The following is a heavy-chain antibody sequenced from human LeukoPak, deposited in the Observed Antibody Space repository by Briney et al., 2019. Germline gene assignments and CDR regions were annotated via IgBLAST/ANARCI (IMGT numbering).Heavy chain of an antibody. V-gene: IGHV5-51*01. CDR1: GYRFTSYW. Sequence: HGESLEISCQGSGYRFTSYWIGWVRPLPGKGLEWMGITYPGDSDTRYSPSFQGQVTISADKSISTAYLQWSSLKASDTAMYYCARHVQLERPPDYWGQGTLVTVSS. CDR2: TYPGDSDT. J-gene: IGHJ4*02. CDR3: ARHVQLERPPDY. D-gene: IGHD1-1*01.